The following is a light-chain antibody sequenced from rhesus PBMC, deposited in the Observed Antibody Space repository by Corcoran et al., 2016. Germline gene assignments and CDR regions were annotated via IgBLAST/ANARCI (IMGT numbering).Light chain of an antibody. CDR3: MRGIEFPS. J-gene: IGKJ2*01. V-gene: IGKV2-104*02. CDR2: EVS. Sequence: DIVMTQTPLSLPVTPGEPASISCRSSQILSDSEDGNTYLDWYLQKPGLSPQLLIYEVSNRASGFPDEFSGSVSDTDLTLKISRMGAESVGVYCCMRGIEFPSFGRGTKVEIK. CDR1: QILSDSEDGNTY.